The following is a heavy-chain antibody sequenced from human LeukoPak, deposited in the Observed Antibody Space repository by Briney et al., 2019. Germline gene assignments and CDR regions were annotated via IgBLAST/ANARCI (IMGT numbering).Heavy chain of an antibody. CDR3: ARDAGYSSAWSHWYFDL. Sequence: GGSLRLSCAASGFTFSRYWMNWVRQAPGKGLEWVSYFSSSSNTIYFTDSVKGRFTISRDNAKNSLYLQMNSLRDEDTAVYYCARDAGYSSAWSHWYFDLWGRGTLVTVSS. V-gene: IGHV3-48*02. CDR2: FSSSSNTI. J-gene: IGHJ2*01. CDR1: GFTFSRYW. D-gene: IGHD6-19*01.